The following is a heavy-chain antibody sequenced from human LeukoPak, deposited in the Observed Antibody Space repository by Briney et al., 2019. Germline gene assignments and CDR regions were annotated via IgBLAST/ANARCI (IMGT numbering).Heavy chain of an antibody. D-gene: IGHD3-10*01. V-gene: IGHV4-4*02. Sequence: SETLSLTCAVSGGSISSSNWWSRVRQPPGKGLEWIGEIYHSGSTNYNPSLKSRLTISVDKSKNQFSLKLSSVTAADTAVYYCARDPNYYGSGRTPYYYYGMNVWGQGTTVTVSS. CDR1: GGSISSSNW. CDR2: IYHSGST. J-gene: IGHJ6*02. CDR3: ARDPNYYGSGRTPYYYYGMNV.